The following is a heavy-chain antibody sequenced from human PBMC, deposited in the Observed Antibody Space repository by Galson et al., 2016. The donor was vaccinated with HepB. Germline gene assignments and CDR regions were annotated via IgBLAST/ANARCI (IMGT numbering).Heavy chain of an antibody. CDR2: IGTAAGDT. V-gene: IGHV3-13*01. CDR1: GFTFSMYD. CDR3: ARGKSLWTTPWNYGMDV. D-gene: IGHD1-1*01. J-gene: IGHJ6*04. Sequence: SLRLSCAASGFTFSMYDMHWVRQATGKGLEWVSAIGTAAGDTYYLGSMKGRFTISRENAKNSLYLQMNSLRAGGTAVYYCARGKSLWTTPWNYGMDVWGKGTTVTVSS.